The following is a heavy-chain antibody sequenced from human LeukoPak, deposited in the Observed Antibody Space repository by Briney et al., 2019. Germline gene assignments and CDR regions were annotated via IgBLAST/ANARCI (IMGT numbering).Heavy chain of an antibody. CDR2: ISSTSSYI. D-gene: IGHD1-26*01. J-gene: IGHJ6*03. Sequence: PGGSLRLSCVASGFTFNTYGMNWVRQAPGKGLEWVSSISSTSSYIYYADSVKGRFTISRDNAKNSLYLQMNSLRAEDTAVYYCARERGNYHQKSRPYYYYMDVWGKGTTVTISS. CDR1: GFTFNTYG. V-gene: IGHV3-21*01. CDR3: ARERGNYHQKSRPYYYYMDV.